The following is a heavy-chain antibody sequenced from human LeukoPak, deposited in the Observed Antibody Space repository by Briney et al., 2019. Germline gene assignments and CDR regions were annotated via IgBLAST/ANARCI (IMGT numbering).Heavy chain of an antibody. Sequence: SETLSLTCAVYGGSFSGYYWSWIRQPPGKGLEWIGEINHSGSTNYNPSLKSRVTISVDTSKNQFSLKLSSVTAADTAVYYCARDSDPDRYGSEPYYFDYWGQGTLVTVSS. J-gene: IGHJ4*02. CDR1: GGSFSGYY. CDR3: ARDSDPDRYGSEPYYFDY. V-gene: IGHV4-34*01. D-gene: IGHD3-10*01. CDR2: INHSGST.